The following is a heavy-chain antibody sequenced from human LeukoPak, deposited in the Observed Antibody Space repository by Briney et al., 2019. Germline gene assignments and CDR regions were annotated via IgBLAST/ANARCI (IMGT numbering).Heavy chain of an antibody. D-gene: IGHD3-22*01. Sequence: GESLKISCKGSGYSFTSYWIGWVRQMPGKGLEWMGIIYPGDSDTRYSPSFQGQVTISADKSISTAYLQWSSLKASDTAMYYCASLTYDSSGYYIPFDYWGQGTLVTVSS. J-gene: IGHJ4*02. V-gene: IGHV5-51*01. CDR3: ASLTYDSSGYYIPFDY. CDR1: GYSFTSYW. CDR2: IYPGDSDT.